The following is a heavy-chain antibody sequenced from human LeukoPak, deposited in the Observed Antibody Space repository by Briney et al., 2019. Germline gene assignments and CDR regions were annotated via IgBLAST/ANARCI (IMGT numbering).Heavy chain of an antibody. D-gene: IGHD3-10*01. J-gene: IGHJ6*03. Sequence: PSETLSLTCAVSGASMTAYYWSWVRQPPGKGLEWIAYMKYSSSTKYSPSLQSRASISLDTSKRQFSLKLTSVTSADTAVYYCARYFMFRDKNYMDVWGKGTTVIVSS. CDR3: ARYFMFRDKNYMDV. V-gene: IGHV4-59*01. CDR1: GASMTAYY. CDR2: MKYSSST.